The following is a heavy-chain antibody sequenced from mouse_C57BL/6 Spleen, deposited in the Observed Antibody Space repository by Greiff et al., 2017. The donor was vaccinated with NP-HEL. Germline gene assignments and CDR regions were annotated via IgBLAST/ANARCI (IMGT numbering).Heavy chain of an antibody. CDR1: GYTFTSYW. Sequence: QVQLQQPGAELVKPGASVKMSCKASGYTFTSYWITWVKQRPGQGLEWIGDIYPGSGSTNYNEKFKSKATLTVDTSSRTAYMQLSSLTSEDSAVYYCARRFYYYGSSYAMDYWGQGTSVTVSS. V-gene: IGHV1-55*01. CDR3: ARRFYYYGSSYAMDY. CDR2: IYPGSGST. D-gene: IGHD1-1*01. J-gene: IGHJ4*01.